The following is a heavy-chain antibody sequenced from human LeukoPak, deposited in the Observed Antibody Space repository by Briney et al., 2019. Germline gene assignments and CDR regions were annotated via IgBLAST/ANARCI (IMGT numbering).Heavy chain of an antibody. D-gene: IGHD1-26*01. CDR2: ISPYNGKT. V-gene: IGHV1-18*01. CDR1: GYTFTSNG. CDR3: AREEPGDSGSHHFDY. Sequence: ASVKVSCKASGYTFTSNGISWVRQAPGQGLEWMGWISPYNGKTNYAQILQGRVTTTTDTSTSTAYMELRSLRSDDTAVYYCAREEPGDSGSHHFDYWGQGTLVTVSS. J-gene: IGHJ4*02.